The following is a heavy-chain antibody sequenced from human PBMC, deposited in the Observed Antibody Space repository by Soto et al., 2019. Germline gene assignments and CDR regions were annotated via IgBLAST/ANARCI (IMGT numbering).Heavy chain of an antibody. CDR1: GGTFSSYA. V-gene: IGHV1-69*01. CDR2: IIPIFGTA. CDR3: ARWKYYYDSSGYYDYWYFDL. D-gene: IGHD3-22*01. J-gene: IGHJ2*01. Sequence: QVQLVQSGAEVQKPGSSVKVSCKASGGTFSSYAISWVRQAPGQGLEWMGGIIPIFGTANYAQKFQGRVTITADESTSTAYMELSRLRSEDTAVYYCARWKYYYDSSGYYDYWYFDLWGRGTLVTVSS.